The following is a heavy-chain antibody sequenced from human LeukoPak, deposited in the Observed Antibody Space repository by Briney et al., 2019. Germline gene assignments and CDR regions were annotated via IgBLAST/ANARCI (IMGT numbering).Heavy chain of an antibody. CDR1: GFTFSDHY. D-gene: IGHD5-18*01. CDR2: ISSSGSSI. J-gene: IGHJ4*02. Sequence: PGGSLRLSCAASGFTFSDHYMSWIRQAPGKGLEWVSYISSSGSSIYYADSVKGRFTISRDNSKNTLYLQMNSLRAEDTAVYYCAKERGYSYGPFDYWGQGTLVTVSS. V-gene: IGHV3-11*01. CDR3: AKERGYSYGPFDY.